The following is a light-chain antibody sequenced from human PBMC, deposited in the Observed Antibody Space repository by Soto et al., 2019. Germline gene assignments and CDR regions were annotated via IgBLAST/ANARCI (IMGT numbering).Light chain of an antibody. CDR2: GAS. J-gene: IGKJ5*01. CDR1: QTVTRNY. Sequence: IVLPQSPSTLSVSPGKTAALSCSSSQTVTRNYLAWHQQKPGQTPRLLVYGASSRATGIPDRFSGSGSGTDFTLTISRLEPEDFAVYYCQQHGSSPITFGQGTRLEIK. V-gene: IGKV3-20*01. CDR3: QQHGSSPIT.